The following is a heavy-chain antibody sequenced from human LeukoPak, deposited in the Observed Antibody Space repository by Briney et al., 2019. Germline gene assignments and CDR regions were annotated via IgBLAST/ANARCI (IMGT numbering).Heavy chain of an antibody. CDR2: INPNSGGT. CDR3: ARDDYDIWDASYYGMDV. V-gene: IGHV1-2*04. CDR1: GYTFTGYY. D-gene: IGHD3-9*01. Sequence: GASVKVSCKASGYTFTGYYMHWVRQAPGQGLEWMGWINPNSGGTNYAQKFQGWVTMTRDTSISTAYMELSRLRSDDTAVYYCARDDYDIWDASYYGMDVWGQGTTVTVSS. J-gene: IGHJ6*02.